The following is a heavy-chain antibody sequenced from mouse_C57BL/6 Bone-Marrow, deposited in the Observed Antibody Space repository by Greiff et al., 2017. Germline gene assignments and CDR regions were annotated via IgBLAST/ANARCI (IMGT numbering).Heavy chain of an antibody. CDR3: ALYYYGMGAMDY. CDR1: GYSFTDYN. Sequence: VQLQQSGPELVKPGASVKISCKASGYSFTDYNMNWVKQSNGKSLEWIGVINPNYGTTNYNQKFKGKATLTVDKSSITAYMQLNSLTSEDSAVYYCALYYYGMGAMDYWGQGTSVTVSA. CDR2: INPNYGTT. D-gene: IGHD1-1*01. V-gene: IGHV1-39*01. J-gene: IGHJ4*01.